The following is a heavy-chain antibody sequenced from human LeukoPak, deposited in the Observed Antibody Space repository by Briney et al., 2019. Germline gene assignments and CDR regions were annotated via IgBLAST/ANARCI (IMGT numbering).Heavy chain of an antibody. V-gene: IGHV4-39*07. D-gene: IGHD1-26*01. J-gene: IGHJ4*02. CDR2: IYYSGST. CDR3: ARAESGNFDY. Sequence: SETLSLTCTVSGGSISSSSYYWGWIRQPPGKGLEWIGSIYYSGSTYYNPSLKSRVTISVDTSKNQFSLKLSSVTAADTAVYYCARAESGNFDYWGQGTLVTVSS. CDR1: GGSISSSSYY.